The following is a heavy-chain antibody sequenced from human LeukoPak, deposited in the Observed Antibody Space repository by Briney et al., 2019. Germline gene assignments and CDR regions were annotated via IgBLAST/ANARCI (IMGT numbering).Heavy chain of an antibody. D-gene: IGHD5-24*01. CDR1: GGSFSSYG. CDR3: AREGPVGTDGF. CDR2: RVHILGPT. J-gene: IGHJ1*01. V-gene: IGHV1-69*13. Sequence: SVKVSCKASGGSFSSYGISWVRQAPGQGLEWMGGRVHILGPTNLAQKFQGRLTITADESTSTAYMELNGLSVEDTAVYYCAREGPVGTDGFWGQGTLVTVSS.